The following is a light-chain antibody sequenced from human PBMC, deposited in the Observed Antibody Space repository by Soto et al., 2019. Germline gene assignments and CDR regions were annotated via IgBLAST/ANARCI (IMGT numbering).Light chain of an antibody. V-gene: IGKV3-15*01. J-gene: IGKJ1*01. CDR2: GAS. CDR3: QQYNNWAWT. CDR1: QSVSSN. Sequence: EIVITQSPATLSVSPGERATLSCRASQSVSSNLAWYQQQPGQAPRLLIYGASTRANGIPARFSGSGSGTEFTLTISSLQSEDFAVYYCQQYNNWAWTFGQGTKVEIK.